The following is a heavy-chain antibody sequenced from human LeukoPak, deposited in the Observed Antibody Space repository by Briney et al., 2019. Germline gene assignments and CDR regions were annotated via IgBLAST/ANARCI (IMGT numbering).Heavy chain of an antibody. D-gene: IGHD3-16*01. J-gene: IGHJ4*02. CDR1: GFTFSSYE. V-gene: IGHV3-48*03. Sequence: PGGSLRLSCAASGFTFSSYEMNWVRQAPGKGLEWLSYIKNDGSKIYYTDSVKGRFTISRDNAKNSLFLQMNSLRAEDTAVYYCVRGSLSDRGDYWGQGTLDTVSS. CDR2: IKNDGSKI. CDR3: VRGSLSDRGDY.